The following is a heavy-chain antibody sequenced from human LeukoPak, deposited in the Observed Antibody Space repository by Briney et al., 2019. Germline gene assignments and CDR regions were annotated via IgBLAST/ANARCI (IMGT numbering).Heavy chain of an antibody. CDR1: GFTFSSYA. CDR2: ISGSGGST. D-gene: IGHD3-3*01. CDR3: AKDKFPITIFGVVIPPFDY. J-gene: IGHJ4*02. Sequence: GGSLRLSCAASGFTFSSYAMSWVRQAPGKGLEWVSAISGSGGSTYYADSVKGRFTISRDNSKNTLYLQMNSLRAEDTAVYYCAKDKFPITIFGVVIPPFDYWGQGNLVTVSS. V-gene: IGHV3-23*01.